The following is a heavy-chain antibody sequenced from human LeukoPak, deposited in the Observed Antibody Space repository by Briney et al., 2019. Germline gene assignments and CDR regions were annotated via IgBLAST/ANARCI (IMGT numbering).Heavy chain of an antibody. D-gene: IGHD6-19*01. CDR3: ARDGWELAVAVPPDY. V-gene: IGHV3-20*04. Sequence: PGGSLRLSCAASGFTFYDYGMSWVRQAPGKGLEWVSGINWNGGSTGYADSVKGRFTISRDNAKNSLYLQMNSLRAEDTAVYYRARDGWELAVAVPPDYWGQGTLVTVSS. CDR2: INWNGGST. CDR1: GFTFYDYG. J-gene: IGHJ4*02.